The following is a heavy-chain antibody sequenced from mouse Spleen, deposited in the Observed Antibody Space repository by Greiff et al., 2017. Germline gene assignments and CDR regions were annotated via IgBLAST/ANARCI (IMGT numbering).Heavy chain of an antibody. J-gene: IGHJ1*01. V-gene: IGHV5-9-3*01. Sequence: EVHLVESGGGLVKRGGSLKLSCAASGFTFSSYAMSWVRQTPEKRLEWVATISSGGGNTYYPDSVKGRFTISRDNAKNTLYLQMSSLKSEDTAMYYCARLNYYYGSSAYFDVWGAGTTVTVSS. CDR3: ARLNYYYGSSAYFDV. CDR2: ISSGGGNT. CDR1: GFTFSSYA. D-gene: IGHD1-1*01.